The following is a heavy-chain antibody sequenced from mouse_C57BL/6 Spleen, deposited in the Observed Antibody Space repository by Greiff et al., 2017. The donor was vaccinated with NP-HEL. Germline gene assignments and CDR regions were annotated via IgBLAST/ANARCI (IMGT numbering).Heavy chain of an antibody. CDR3: ARDYYGSSSAWFGY. CDR2: INPGSGGT. J-gene: IGHJ3*01. Sequence: QVQLQQSGAELVRPGTSVKVSCKASGYAFTNYLIEWVKQRPGQGLEWIGVINPGSGGTNYNEKFKGKATLTADKSSSTAYMQLSILTSEDSAVYCCARDYYGSSSAWFGYWSQGTLVTVSA. CDR1: GYAFTNYL. V-gene: IGHV1-54*01. D-gene: IGHD1-1*01.